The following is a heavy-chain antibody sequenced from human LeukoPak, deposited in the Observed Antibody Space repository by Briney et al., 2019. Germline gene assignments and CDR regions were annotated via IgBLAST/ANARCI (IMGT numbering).Heavy chain of an antibody. CDR2: ISAYNGNT. CDR1: GYTFTSYG. CDR3: ARDLYYDFWSGYSYYYYYYMDV. J-gene: IGHJ6*03. D-gene: IGHD3-3*01. V-gene: IGHV1-18*01. Sequence: GASVKVSCKASGYTFTSYGIRWVRQAPGQGLEWMGWISAYNGNTNYAQKLQGRVTMTTDTSTSTAYMELRSLRSGDTAVYYCARDLYYDFWSGYSYYYYYYMDVWGKGTTVTVSS.